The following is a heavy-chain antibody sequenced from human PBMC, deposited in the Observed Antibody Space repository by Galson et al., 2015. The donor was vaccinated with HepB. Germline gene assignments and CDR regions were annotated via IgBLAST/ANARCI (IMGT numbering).Heavy chain of an antibody. J-gene: IGHJ5*02. D-gene: IGHD2-8*02. Sequence: SLRLSCAASGFPFNNAWMTWVRQAPGMGLEWVGRIKSKTDGETTDYAAPGKGRFTISRDDSKTRLYLQMNSLKTEDTAVYYCTTDVYYSTYWSWLDPWGQGTLVTVTS. CDR3: TTDVYYSTYWSWLDP. CDR2: IKSKTDGETT. CDR1: GFPFNNAW. V-gene: IGHV3-15*01.